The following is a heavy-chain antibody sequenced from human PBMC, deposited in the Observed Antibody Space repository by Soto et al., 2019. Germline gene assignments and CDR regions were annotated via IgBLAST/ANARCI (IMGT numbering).Heavy chain of an antibody. D-gene: IGHD3-22*01. CDR2: INSSSYT. J-gene: IGHJ4*02. V-gene: IGHV3-11*05. CDR3: AKGDRGYYSAQSIDY. Sequence: PGGSLRLSCAASEFTFSDYYMSWIRQAPGKGLELVSYINSSSYTNYADSVKGRFTISRDNSKNTLYLQMNSLRAEDTAVYYCAKGDRGYYSAQSIDYWGQGTLVTVSS. CDR1: EFTFSDYY.